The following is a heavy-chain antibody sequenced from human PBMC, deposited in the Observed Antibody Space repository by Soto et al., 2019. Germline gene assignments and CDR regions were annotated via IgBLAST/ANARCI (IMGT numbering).Heavy chain of an antibody. V-gene: IGHV3-21*01. Sequence: EVQLVESGGGLVKPGGSLRLSCAASGFTFSSYSMNWVRQAPGKGLEWVSSIISSSSYIYYADSVKGRFTISRDNAKNALYVDMNRQRGGDTAVYYCERARPAYSRGWDYWGRGGLVTV. CDR3: ERARPAYSRGWDY. CDR2: IISSSSYI. CDR1: GFTFSSYS. J-gene: IGHJ4*02. D-gene: IGHD6-19*01.